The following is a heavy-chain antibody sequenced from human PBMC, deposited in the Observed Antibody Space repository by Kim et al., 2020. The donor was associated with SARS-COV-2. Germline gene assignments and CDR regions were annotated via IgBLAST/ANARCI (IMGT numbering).Heavy chain of an antibody. CDR2: ISSRGSAT. V-gene: IGHV3-23*01. Sequence: GGSLRLSCATSGFTFSNYAMNWVRQAPGKGLEWVSTISSRGSATYYADSVKGRFTISRDNSKNTLYLQMNSLRAEDTAVYYCASEEGSSGWYGGPGTASIYWGQGTLVTVSS. J-gene: IGHJ4*02. CDR3: ASEEGSSGWYGGPGTASIY. CDR1: GFTFSNYA. D-gene: IGHD6-13*01.